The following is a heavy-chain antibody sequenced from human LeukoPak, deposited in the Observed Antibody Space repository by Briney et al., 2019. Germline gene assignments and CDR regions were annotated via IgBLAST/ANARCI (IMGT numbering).Heavy chain of an antibody. CDR1: GGSISSSSYY. CDR3: ARHDNWNYRFDP. CDR2: IYYSVST. V-gene: IGHV4-39*01. J-gene: IGHJ5*02. Sequence: PSETLSLTCTVSGGSISSSSYYWGWICQPPGKGLEWSGSIYYSVSTYYHPSLKRRVTISVDTSKNPCSLKLSSVTAADTAVWYCARHDNWNYRFDPWGQGTLVTVSS. D-gene: IGHD1-7*01.